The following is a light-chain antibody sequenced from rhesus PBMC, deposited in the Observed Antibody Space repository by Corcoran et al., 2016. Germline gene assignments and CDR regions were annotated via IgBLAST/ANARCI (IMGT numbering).Light chain of an antibody. CDR2: LGS. Sequence: DVVMTQTPLSLPVAPGESASISCRSSQSLLDSYGFSHLHWFLQRPGSSPQLLINLGSSRASGGPDRVSGSGSGTAFTMKISGVDAVVVWIYYCLQSLPTPSTFGPGTKLDIK. CDR3: LQSLPTPST. V-gene: IGKV2-78*01. J-gene: IGKJ3*01. CDR1: QSLLDSYGFSH.